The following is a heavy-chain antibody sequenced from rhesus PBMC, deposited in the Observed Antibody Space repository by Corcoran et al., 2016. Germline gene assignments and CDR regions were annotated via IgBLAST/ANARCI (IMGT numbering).Heavy chain of an antibody. D-gene: IGHD4-29*01. V-gene: IGHV3S5*01. Sequence: EVQLVETGGGLVQPGGSLKLSCAASGFTFSSYGMSWVRQAPGKGLEWVSAINSGGGSTDYADAVKGRCTISRDNSKNTLSLQMNSLRAEDTAVYYCAKDSIYGGAVDYWGQGVLVTVSS. CDR3: AKDSIYGGAVDY. CDR1: GFTFSSYG. J-gene: IGHJ4*01. CDR2: INSGGGST.